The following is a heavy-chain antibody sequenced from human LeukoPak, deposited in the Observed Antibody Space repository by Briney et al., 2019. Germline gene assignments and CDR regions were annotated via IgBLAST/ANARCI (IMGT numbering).Heavy chain of an antibody. Sequence: SETLSLTCTVSSGSISSSSYYWGWIRQPPGKGLEWIGSIYYSGSTYYNPSLKSRVTISVDTSKNQFSLKLSSVTAADTAVYYCARQGVGSTSPNNWFDPWGQGTLVTVSS. D-gene: IGHD2-2*01. V-gene: IGHV4-39*01. CDR3: ARQGVGSTSPNNWFDP. CDR1: SGSISSSSYY. CDR2: IYYSGST. J-gene: IGHJ5*02.